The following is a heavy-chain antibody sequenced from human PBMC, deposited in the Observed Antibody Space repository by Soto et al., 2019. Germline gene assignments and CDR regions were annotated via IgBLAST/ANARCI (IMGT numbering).Heavy chain of an antibody. CDR2: IHYRGST. D-gene: IGHD6-19*01. V-gene: IGHV4-59*01. J-gene: IGHJ3*02. CDR3: ARQQWLVLTAFDI. Sequence: PSETLSLTCSVSGGSISNYYWSWIRQPPGKGLEWIGYIHYRGSTNYNPSLKSRVTISVDTSKDQFSLKLSSVTAADTAVYYCARQQWLVLTAFDIWGQGTMVTVSS. CDR1: GGSISNYY.